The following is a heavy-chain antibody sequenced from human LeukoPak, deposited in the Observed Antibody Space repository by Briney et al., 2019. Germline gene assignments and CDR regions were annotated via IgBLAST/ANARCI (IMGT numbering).Heavy chain of an antibody. D-gene: IGHD3-22*01. V-gene: IGHV3-23*01. J-gene: IGHJ6*02. CDR2: ISGSGGST. CDR1: GFTFSSYA. Sequence: GGSLRLSCAASGFTFSSYAMSWVRQAPGKGLEWVSAISGSGGSTYYADSVKGRFTISRDNSKNTLYLQMNSLRAEDTAVYYCAKFSGGYYLGGFDYYYYGMDVWGQGTTVTVSS. CDR3: AKFSGGYYLGGFDYYYYGMDV.